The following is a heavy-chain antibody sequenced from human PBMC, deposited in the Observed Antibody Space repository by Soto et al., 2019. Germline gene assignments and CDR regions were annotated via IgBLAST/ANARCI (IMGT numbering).Heavy chain of an antibody. CDR3: AKDKGSSGYYDY. J-gene: IGHJ4*02. V-gene: IGHV3-23*01. D-gene: IGHD3-22*01. Sequence: EVQLLESGGGLVQPGGSLRLSCAASGFTFSSYAMSWVRQAPGKGLEWVSAISGSGGSTYYADSVKGRFTISRDNSKNTLYLQMNSLRADDTAVYYCAKDKGSSGYYDYWGQGTLVTVSS. CDR1: GFTFSSYA. CDR2: ISGSGGST.